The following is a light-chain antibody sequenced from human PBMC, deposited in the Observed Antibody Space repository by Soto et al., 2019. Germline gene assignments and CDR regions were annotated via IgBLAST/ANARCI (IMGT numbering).Light chain of an antibody. CDR2: EVN. V-gene: IGLV2-8*01. Sequence: SVLTQPPSASGSPGQSVTISCNGTSSDVGGYNFVSWFQQNPGKAPKLMIYEVNKRPSGVPDRFSGSKSGNTASLTVSGLQAEDEADYYCSSYAGSNNFVVFGGGTQLTVL. J-gene: IGLJ2*01. CDR3: SSYAGSNNFVV. CDR1: SSDVGGYNF.